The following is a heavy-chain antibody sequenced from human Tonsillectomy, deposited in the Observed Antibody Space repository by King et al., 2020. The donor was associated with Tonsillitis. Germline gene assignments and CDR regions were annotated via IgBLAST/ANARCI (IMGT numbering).Heavy chain of an antibody. D-gene: IGHD2-21*01. CDR2: LSSIGSTI. J-gene: IGHJ4*02. CDR3: ARDLAVMLGVDY. Sequence: VQLVESGGGLVKPGGSLRLSCAASGFTFSDYYMSWIRQAPGKGLEWFSYLSSIGSTIYAADSVKGRFTNSRDNAKNSLDLQMNSLRAEDTAVYYCARDLAVMLGVDYWGQGTLVTVSS. V-gene: IGHV3-11*01. CDR1: GFTFSDYY.